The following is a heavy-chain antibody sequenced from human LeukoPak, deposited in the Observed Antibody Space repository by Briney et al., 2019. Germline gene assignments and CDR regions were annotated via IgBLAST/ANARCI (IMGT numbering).Heavy chain of an antibody. V-gene: IGHV4-59*01. CDR2: IYYSGST. CDR3: ARALTVFGVVIIRPDAFDI. J-gene: IGHJ3*02. Sequence: SETLSLTCTVSGGSISSYYWSWIRQPPGKGLEWIGYIYYSGSTNYNPSLKSRVTISVDTSKKQFSLHMTSVTAADTAVYYCARALTVFGVVIIRPDAFDIWGQGTMVTVSS. CDR1: GGSISSYY. D-gene: IGHD3-3*01.